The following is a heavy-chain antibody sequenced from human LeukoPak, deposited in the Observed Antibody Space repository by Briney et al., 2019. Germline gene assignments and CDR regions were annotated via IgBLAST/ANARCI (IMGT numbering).Heavy chain of an antibody. CDR1: GFTFSSYA. CDR2: ISYDGSNK. V-gene: IGHV3-30*04. J-gene: IGHJ5*02. D-gene: IGHD6-13*01. Sequence: GRSLRLSCAASGFTFSSYAMHWVRQAPGKGLEWVAVISYDGSNKYYADSVKGRFTISRDNSKNTLYLQMNSLRAEDTAVYYCAGDEAAANWFDPWGQGTLVTVSS. CDR3: AGDEAAANWFDP.